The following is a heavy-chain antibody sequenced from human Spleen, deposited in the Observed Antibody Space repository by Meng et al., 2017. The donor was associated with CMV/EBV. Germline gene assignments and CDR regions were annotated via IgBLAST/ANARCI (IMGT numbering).Heavy chain of an antibody. D-gene: IGHD3-22*01. J-gene: IGHJ1*01. CDR2: INPSSGST. V-gene: IGHV1-46*04. Sequence: QASWYAFTRHYIPWLRQAPGQGFEWMGMINPSSGSTNYAEKWQGRVTMTADTSTSTVSMDLRSLTSEDTATYYCAREGQDSSAYAHWGQGTLVTVSS. CDR3: AREGQDSSAYAH. CDR1: WYAFTRHY.